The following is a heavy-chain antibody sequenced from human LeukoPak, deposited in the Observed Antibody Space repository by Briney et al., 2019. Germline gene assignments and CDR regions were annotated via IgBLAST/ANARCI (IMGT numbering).Heavy chain of an antibody. CDR1: GGSFTGYY. Sequence: SETLSLTCAVYGGSFTGYYWSWFRQPPGKGLEWFGEINQSGRTNYNPSPKSRVTISADTPKNQFSLKLSSVIAADTAVYYCANWYYYGSGNSPRRGPPFDYWGQGTLVTVSS. CDR3: ANWYYYGSGNSPRRGPPFDY. J-gene: IGHJ4*02. D-gene: IGHD3-10*01. CDR2: INQSGRT. V-gene: IGHV4-34*01.